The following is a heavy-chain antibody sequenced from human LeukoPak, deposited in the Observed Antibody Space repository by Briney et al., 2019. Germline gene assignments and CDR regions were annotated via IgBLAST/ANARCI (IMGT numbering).Heavy chain of an antibody. Sequence: SETLSLTCTVSGGPISSYYWSWIRQPPGKGLEWIGYVYYTGNTNYNPSLKSRVIISVDTSKNQFSLNLNSVTTADTAVYYCARDRLGMGDAFDLWGRGTMVTVSS. CDR3: ARDRLGMGDAFDL. CDR2: VYYTGNT. V-gene: IGHV4-59*01. D-gene: IGHD3-9*01. J-gene: IGHJ3*01. CDR1: GGPISSYY.